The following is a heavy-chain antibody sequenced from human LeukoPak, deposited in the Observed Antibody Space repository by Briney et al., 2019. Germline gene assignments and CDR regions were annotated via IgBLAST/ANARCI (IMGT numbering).Heavy chain of an antibody. Sequence: GESLKISCKSSGYSFTSYWIGWVRQMPGKGLEWMGIIHPSDSDTIYSPSFQGQVTISADRSITTAYLQWSSLKASDTAIYYCARRLKISQGGTTDYWGQGTLITVSS. CDR2: IHPSDSDT. CDR1: GYSFTSYW. D-gene: IGHD1-1*01. V-gene: IGHV5-51*01. J-gene: IGHJ4*02. CDR3: ARRLKISQGGTTDY.